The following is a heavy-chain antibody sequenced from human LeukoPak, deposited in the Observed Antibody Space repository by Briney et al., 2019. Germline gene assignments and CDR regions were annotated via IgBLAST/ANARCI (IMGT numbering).Heavy chain of an antibody. D-gene: IGHD2-15*01. CDR2: INPNSGGT. CDR3: ARDRGFAVVVAATFTFDY. V-gene: IGHV1-2*02. Sequence: ASVKVSCKASGYTFTGYYMHWVRQAPGQGLGWMGWINPNSGGTNYAQKFQGRVTMTRDTSISTAYMELSRLRSDDTAVYYCARDRGFAVVVAATFTFDYWGQGTLVTVSS. J-gene: IGHJ4*02. CDR1: GYTFTGYY.